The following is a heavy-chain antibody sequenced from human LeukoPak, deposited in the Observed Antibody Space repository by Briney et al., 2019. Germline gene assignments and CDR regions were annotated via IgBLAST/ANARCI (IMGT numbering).Heavy chain of an antibody. D-gene: IGHD2-15*01. CDR3: APSSDYCSGGSCQGYFDY. V-gene: IGHV1-69*04. Sequence: GASVKVSCKASGGTFSSYAISWVRQAPGQGLEWMGRIIPILGIANYAQKFQGRVTITADKSTSTAYVELSSLRSEDTAVYYCAPSSDYCSGGSCQGYFDYWGQGTLVTVSS. CDR2: IIPILGIA. J-gene: IGHJ4*02. CDR1: GGTFSSYA.